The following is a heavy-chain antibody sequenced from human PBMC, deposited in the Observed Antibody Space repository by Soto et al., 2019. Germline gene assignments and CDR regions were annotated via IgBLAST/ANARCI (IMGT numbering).Heavy chain of an antibody. CDR3: AKDHVDYYGSGSIYWYFDL. D-gene: IGHD3-10*01. CDR1: GFTFSSYA. Sequence: EVQLLESGGGLVQPGGSLRLSCAASGFTFSSYAMSWVRQAPGKGLEWVSAISGSGGSTYYADSVKGRFTISRDSSMNTPYLHMNSWRAEDTAVYYCAKDHVDYYGSGSIYWYFDLWGRGTLVTVSA. CDR2: ISGSGGST. V-gene: IGHV3-23*01. J-gene: IGHJ2*01.